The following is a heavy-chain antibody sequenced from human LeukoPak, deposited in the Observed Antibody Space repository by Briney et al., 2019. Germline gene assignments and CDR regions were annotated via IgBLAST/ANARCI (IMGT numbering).Heavy chain of an antibody. CDR1: GYTFTSYG. J-gene: IGHJ5*02. CDR3: ATRPRIAVAGRYNWFDP. Sequence: GASVKVSCKASGYTFTSYGISWVRQAPGQGLEWMGWISAYNGNTNYAQKFQGRVTMTEDTSTDTAYMELSSLRSEDTAVYYCATRPRIAVAGRYNWFDPWGQGTLVTVSS. V-gene: IGHV1-18*01. CDR2: ISAYNGNT. D-gene: IGHD6-19*01.